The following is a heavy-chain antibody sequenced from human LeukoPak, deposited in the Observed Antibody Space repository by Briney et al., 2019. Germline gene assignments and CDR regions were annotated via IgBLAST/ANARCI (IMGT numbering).Heavy chain of an antibody. CDR2: IYYSGST. CDR3: ARRGDSSSRYWFDP. V-gene: IGHV4-39*01. J-gene: IGHJ5*02. CDR1: GGSISSSSYY. D-gene: IGHD6-13*01. Sequence: PSETLSLTCTVSGGSISSSSYYWGWIRQPPGKGLEWIGSIYYSGSTYYNPSLKSRVTISVDTSKNQFSLKLSSVTAADTAVYYCARRGDSSSRYWFDPWGQGTLVTVSS.